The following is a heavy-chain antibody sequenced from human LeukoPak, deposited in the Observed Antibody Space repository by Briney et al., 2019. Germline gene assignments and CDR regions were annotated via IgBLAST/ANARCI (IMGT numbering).Heavy chain of an antibody. CDR3: ARLGFGYNSNYYYYYMDV. D-gene: IGHD5-24*01. CDR2: IHSSGSA. J-gene: IGHJ6*03. V-gene: IGHV4-59*08. CDR1: GGSISPYY. Sequence: SETLSLTCAVCGGSISPYYWTWIRQAPGKGLEYIAYIHSSGSANYIPSLKSRVTISVDTSKNHFSLKMTSVTAADTAVYYCARLGFGYNSNYYYYYMDVWGKGTTVTVSS.